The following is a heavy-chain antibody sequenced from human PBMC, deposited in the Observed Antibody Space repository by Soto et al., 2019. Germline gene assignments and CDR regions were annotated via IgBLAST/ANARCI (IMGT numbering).Heavy chain of an antibody. CDR2: VYNLDET. CDR3: ATWHLREHASEM. V-gene: IGHV3-53*01. Sequence: RSLRLSCVASGLTVSGKKYMAWVRHAPGRGPEWFSGVYNLDETYFVDAFRVRFTPPLDSCTTSVSPLIRDLRPEHTGLYSCATWHLREHASEMWGQGAMVNVSS. J-gene: IGHJ3*02. CDR1: GLTVSGKKY.